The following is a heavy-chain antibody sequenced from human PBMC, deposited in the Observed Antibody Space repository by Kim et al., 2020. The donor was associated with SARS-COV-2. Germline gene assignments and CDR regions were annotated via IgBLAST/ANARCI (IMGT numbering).Heavy chain of an antibody. D-gene: IGHD4-17*01. Sequence: SETLSLTCAVYGGSFSGYYWSWIRQPPGKGLEWIGEINHSGSTNYNPSLKSRVTISVDTSKNQFSLKLSSVTAADTAVYYCARNGRGLRPFDYWGQGTLVTVSS. J-gene: IGHJ4*02. CDR1: GGSFSGYY. V-gene: IGHV4-34*01. CDR3: ARNGRGLRPFDY. CDR2: INHSGST.